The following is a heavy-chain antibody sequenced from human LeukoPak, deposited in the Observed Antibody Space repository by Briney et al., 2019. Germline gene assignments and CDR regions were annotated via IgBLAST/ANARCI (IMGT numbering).Heavy chain of an antibody. CDR3: SRGHYDSNGYYSHYFDA. J-gene: IGHJ4*02. D-gene: IGHD3-22*01. CDR1: GYSISSDYY. V-gene: IGHV4-38-2*02. Sequence: SETLSLTCTVSGYSISSDYYWGWIRQPPGKGLEWIGGTHHSGTTYYNPSLKSRVTISADTSKNQFSLNLNSVTAADTAVYYCSRGHYDSNGYYSHYFDAWSQGTLVTVSS. CDR2: THHSGTT.